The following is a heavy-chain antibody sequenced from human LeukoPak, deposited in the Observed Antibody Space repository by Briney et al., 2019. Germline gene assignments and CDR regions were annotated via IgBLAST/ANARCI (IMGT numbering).Heavy chain of an antibody. CDR3: ARRAYSAAYWKHFDY. Sequence: SQTLSLTCTVSGGSISSGSFYWGWIRQSPGKGLEWIGSIYYHENTYYNSSLKSRVTISVDTSKNQFSLKLNSVTAADTAVYFCARRAYSAAYWKHFDYWGQGILVTVSS. CDR1: GGSISSGSFY. J-gene: IGHJ4*02. D-gene: IGHD1-1*01. V-gene: IGHV4-39*01. CDR2: IYYHENT.